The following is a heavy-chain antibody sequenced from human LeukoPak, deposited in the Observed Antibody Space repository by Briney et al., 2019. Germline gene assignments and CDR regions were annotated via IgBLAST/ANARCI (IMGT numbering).Heavy chain of an antibody. V-gene: IGHV4-39*07. D-gene: IGHD3-10*01. CDR3: ARWNSLGSGSYYNLRIWFDP. J-gene: IGHJ5*02. CDR2: IYYSGST. CDR1: GGSISSSSYY. Sequence: SETLSLTCTVSGGSISSSSYYWGWIRQPPGKGLEWIGSIYYSGSTYYNPSLKSRVTISVDTSKNQFSLKLSSVTAADTAVYYCARWNSLGSGSYYNLRIWFDPWGQGTLVTVSS.